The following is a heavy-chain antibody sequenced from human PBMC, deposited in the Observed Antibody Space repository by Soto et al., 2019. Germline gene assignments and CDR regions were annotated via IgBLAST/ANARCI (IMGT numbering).Heavy chain of an antibody. Sequence: QVQLQESGPGLVKPSQTLSLTCTVSGGSISSGGYYWSWIRQQPGKGLEWIGYIYYSGSTYYNPSLKSRVTISVATSKNQFSLKLGSVTAADTAVYYCAPRGGYYYYGMDVWGQGTTVTVSS. CDR2: IYYSGST. V-gene: IGHV4-31*03. D-gene: IGHD3-16*01. CDR1: GGSISSGGYY. CDR3: APRGGYYYYGMDV. J-gene: IGHJ6*02.